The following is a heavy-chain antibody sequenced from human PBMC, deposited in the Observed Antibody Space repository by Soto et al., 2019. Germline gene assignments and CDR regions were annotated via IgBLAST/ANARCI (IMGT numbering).Heavy chain of an antibody. J-gene: IGHJ3*02. CDR1: GDSISSGGYY. D-gene: IGHD1-1*01. CDR3: ARAYNAFDM. CDR2: IYYSGNT. Sequence: QVQLQESGPGLVKPSQTLSLTCTVSGDSISSGGYYWSWIRLHPGKGLEWIGYIYYSGNTYYNPSAKSRVNISVDTSKNRFSLNLSSVTAADTAVYYCARAYNAFDMWGQGTMVTVSS. V-gene: IGHV4-31*03.